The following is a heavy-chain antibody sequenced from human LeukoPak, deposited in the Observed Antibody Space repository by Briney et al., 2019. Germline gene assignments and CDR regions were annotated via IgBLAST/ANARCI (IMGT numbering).Heavy chain of an antibody. D-gene: IGHD2-21*02. CDR3: ARQWGYCGGDCFPDYYYYGMDV. Sequence: GGSLRLSCAASGFTFSSYGMHWVRQAPGKGLEWVAFIRYDGSNKYYADSVKGRFTISRDNSKNTLYLQMNSLRAEDTAVYYCARQWGYCGGDCFPDYYYYGMDVWGQGTTVTVSS. CDR1: GFTFSSYG. V-gene: IGHV3-30*02. J-gene: IGHJ6*02. CDR2: IRYDGSNK.